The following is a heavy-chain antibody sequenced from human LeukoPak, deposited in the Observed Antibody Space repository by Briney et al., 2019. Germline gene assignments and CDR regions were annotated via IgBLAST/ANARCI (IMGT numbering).Heavy chain of an antibody. J-gene: IGHJ4*02. CDR1: GFTFDTDW. CDR3: GKLRGNTVVLY. V-gene: IGHV3-7*01. Sequence: GESLRLSCAASGFTFDTDWMTWVRQAPGKGLEWVANLRHDGTTKYYVDSVEGRFTISRDDAKTSLYLQMNSLRVEDTAVYYCGKLRGNTVVLYWGQGTLVTVSS. D-gene: IGHD4-23*01. CDR2: LRHDGTTK.